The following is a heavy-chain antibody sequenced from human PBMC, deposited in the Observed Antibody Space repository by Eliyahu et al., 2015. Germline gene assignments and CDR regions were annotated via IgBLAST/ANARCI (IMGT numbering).Heavy chain of an antibody. CDR1: GFPFSSYG. V-gene: IGHV3-30*18. CDR3: AKDLVNSSGIDY. CDR2: ISYDGSKR. J-gene: IGHJ4*02. D-gene: IGHD3-22*01. Sequence: QVQLVESGGGVVQPGRSLRLSCXASGFPFSSYGMHWVRQAPGKGLEWVAVISYDGSKRYYADPVKGRFTISRDNSKNTLYLQMNSLRAEDTAVYYCAKDLVNSSGIDYWGQGTLVTVSS.